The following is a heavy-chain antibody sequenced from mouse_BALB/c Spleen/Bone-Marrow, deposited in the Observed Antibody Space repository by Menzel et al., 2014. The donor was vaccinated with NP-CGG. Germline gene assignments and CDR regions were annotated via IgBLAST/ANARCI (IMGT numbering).Heavy chain of an antibody. J-gene: IGHJ4*01. CDR2: IWSGGST. CDR3: ARRRYRYDSMDY. CDR1: GFSLTSYG. Sequence: QVQLKESGPGPVQPSQSLSITCTVSGFSLTSYGVHWVRQSPGKGLEWLGVIWSGGSTDYNAAFISRLSISKDNSKSQVFFKMNSLQANDTAIYYCARRRYRYDSMDYWGQGTSVTVSS. V-gene: IGHV2-2*02. D-gene: IGHD2-14*01.